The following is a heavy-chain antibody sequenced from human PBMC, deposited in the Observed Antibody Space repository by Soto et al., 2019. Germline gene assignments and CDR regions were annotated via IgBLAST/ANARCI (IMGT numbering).Heavy chain of an antibody. V-gene: IGHV1-8*01. J-gene: IGHJ5*01. Sequence: QVQLVQSGAEVKKPGASVKVSCKASGYTFTSYDINWVRQATGQVLEWMGWMNPNSGNTGYAQKFQGRGTMTRNTSISTAYMMPIRLDSEDTAVYYCSRDVIGWFGSWVQGILVTVSS. CDR1: GYTFTSYD. CDR3: SRDVIGWFGS. CDR2: MNPNSGNT. D-gene: IGHD3-22*01.